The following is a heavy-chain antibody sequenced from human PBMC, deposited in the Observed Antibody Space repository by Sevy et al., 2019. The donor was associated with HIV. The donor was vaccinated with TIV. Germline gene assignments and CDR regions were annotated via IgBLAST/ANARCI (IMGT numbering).Heavy chain of an antibody. CDR1: GYTFTYTGYY. CDR2: INPKSCAT. CDR3: ARESYDFWSGPVDYDYGMDV. D-gene: IGHD3-3*01. V-gene: IGHV1-2*02. Sequence: ASVKVSCKASGYTFTYTGYYVHCVRHAPGQGVEWMGWINPKSCATNYAQKFQGRVTMNRDTSVSNANMELSRLRSDDTAVYYCARESYDFWSGPVDYDYGMDVWGQGTTVTVSS. J-gene: IGHJ6*02.